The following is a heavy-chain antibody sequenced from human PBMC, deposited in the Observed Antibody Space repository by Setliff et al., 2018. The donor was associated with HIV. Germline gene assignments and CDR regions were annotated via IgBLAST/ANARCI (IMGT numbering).Heavy chain of an antibody. Sequence: ETLSLTCTVSGDSISSDFYWGWIRQPPGKGLEWIGSIYHSGNTYYMPSLQSRVTISVDMSKNQFSLNLNSVTAADTAVYDCARGQGCGGGCHYAFEMWGQGTMVTVSS. D-gene: IGHD2-21*02. J-gene: IGHJ3*02. CDR1: GDSISSDFY. CDR2: IYHSGNT. V-gene: IGHV4-38-2*02. CDR3: ARGQGCGGGCHYAFEM.